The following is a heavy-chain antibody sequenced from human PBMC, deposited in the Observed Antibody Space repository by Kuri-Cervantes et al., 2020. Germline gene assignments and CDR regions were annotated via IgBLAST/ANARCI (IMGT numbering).Heavy chain of an antibody. D-gene: IGHD6-13*01. Sequence: SVKVSCKASGYTLTYRYLHWVRQAPGQALEWMGWITPFNGNTNYAQKFQDRVTITRDRSMSTAYMELSSLRSEDAADTDGYYCARRPSSSRFQYYYYYMDVWGKGTTVTVSS. CDR3: ARRPSSSRFQYYYYYMDV. CDR2: ITPFNGNT. V-gene: IGHV1-45*02. J-gene: IGHJ6*03. CDR1: GYTLTYRY.